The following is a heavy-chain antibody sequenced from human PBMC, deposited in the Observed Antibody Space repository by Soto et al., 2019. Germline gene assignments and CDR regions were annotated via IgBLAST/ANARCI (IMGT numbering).Heavy chain of an antibody. V-gene: IGHV3-23*01. CDR3: AKDEVDGSYFGY. Sequence: EVQLLESGGGLVQPGGSLRLSCAASGFTFSSYAMSWVRQAPGKGLEWVSAISGSGGSTYYADSVKGRFTISRDNSKNTLYLQMNSLRAEDSAVYYCAKDEVDGSYFGYWGQGTLVTVSS. D-gene: IGHD1-26*01. CDR1: GFTFSSYA. J-gene: IGHJ4*02. CDR2: ISGSGGST.